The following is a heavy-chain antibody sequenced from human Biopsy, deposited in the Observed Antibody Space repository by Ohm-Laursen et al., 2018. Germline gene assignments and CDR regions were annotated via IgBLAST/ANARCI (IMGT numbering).Heavy chain of an antibody. Sequence: SLRLSCAASGFTFSSYAMTWVRQAPGKGLEWVSVINTSGGSTHYAVPVKGRFTTSRDNSKNTLYLRMNSLRAEDTAVYYCAKPADSYGSEFYFDYWGQGTLVTVSS. CDR3: AKPADSYGSEFYFDY. CDR1: GFTFSSYA. D-gene: IGHD4-17*01. CDR2: INTSGGST. V-gene: IGHV3-23*01. J-gene: IGHJ4*02.